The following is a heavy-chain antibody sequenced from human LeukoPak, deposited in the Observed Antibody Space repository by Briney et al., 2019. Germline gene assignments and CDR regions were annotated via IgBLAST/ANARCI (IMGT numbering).Heavy chain of an antibody. CDR2: IKPKIDGGTT. V-gene: IGHV3-15*01. Sequence: GGSLRLSCAASGITFSNAWMTWVRQAPGKGLEWVGRIKPKIDGGTTDYDAPVKGRFTISRDDSINTLYLQMNSLKSEDTAVYYCTTVWWDRLGYFDSWGQGTLVTVSS. D-gene: IGHD2-21*01. CDR3: TTVWWDRLGYFDS. J-gene: IGHJ4*02. CDR1: GITFSNAW.